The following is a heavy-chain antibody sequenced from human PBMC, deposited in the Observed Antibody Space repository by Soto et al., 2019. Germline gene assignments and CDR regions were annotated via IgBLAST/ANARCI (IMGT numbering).Heavy chain of an antibody. D-gene: IGHD4-17*01. CDR3: ARGYGDSNYYYYYYMDV. J-gene: IGHJ6*03. Sequence: EVQLVESGGGLVKPGGSPRLSCAASGFTFSSYSMNWVRQAPGKGLEWVSSISSSSSYIYYADSVKGRFTISRDNAKNSLYLQMNSLRAEDTAVYYCARGYGDSNYYYYYYMDVWGKGTTVTVSS. CDR1: GFTFSSYS. CDR2: ISSSSSYI. V-gene: IGHV3-21*01.